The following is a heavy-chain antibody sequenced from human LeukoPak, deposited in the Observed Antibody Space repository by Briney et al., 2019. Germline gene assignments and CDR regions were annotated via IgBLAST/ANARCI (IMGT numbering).Heavy chain of an antibody. V-gene: IGHV1-2*02. CDR2: INPNTGGA. Sequence: ASVKVSCKASGYTFTGYYVHWVRQAPGQGLAWMGWINPNTGGANYAQKFQGRVTLTRDTSMNTTYMELSDLRSDDTAMIYCARDVVFSAMEFDPWGQGTLVIVSS. CDR3: ARDVVFSAMEFDP. D-gene: IGHD2-2*01. CDR1: GYTFTGYY. J-gene: IGHJ5*02.